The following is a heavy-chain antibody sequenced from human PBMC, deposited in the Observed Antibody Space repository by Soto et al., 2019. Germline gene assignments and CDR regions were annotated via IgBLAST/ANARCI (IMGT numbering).Heavy chain of an antibody. V-gene: IGHV1-2*04. J-gene: IGHJ1*01. CDR1: GYTFTGCY. CDR3: ARDLFPGYSSGWYQH. Sequence: ASVKVSCKASGYTFTGCYMHWVRQAPGQGLEWMGWINPNSGGTNYAQKFQGWVTMTRDTSISTAYMELSRLRSDDTAVYYCARDLFPGYSSGWYQHWGQGTLVTVSS. CDR2: INPNSGGT. D-gene: IGHD6-19*01.